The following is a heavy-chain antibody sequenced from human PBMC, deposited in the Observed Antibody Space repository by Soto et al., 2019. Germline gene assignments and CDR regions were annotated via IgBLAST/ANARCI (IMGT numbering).Heavy chain of an antibody. D-gene: IGHD2-2*01. CDR2: IYYSGST. CDR1: GSSISSSTYY. CDR3: VRHPPYPRAVDY. V-gene: IGHV4-39*01. Sequence: QLQLQESGPGLVKPSETLSLTCTVSGSSISSSTYYWGWIRQPPGKGLEWIGSIYYSGSTYYNPPLKSRITISVDTSKNQFSLKVSSVTAADTAVYYCVRHPPYPRAVDYWGQGTLVPVSS. J-gene: IGHJ4*02.